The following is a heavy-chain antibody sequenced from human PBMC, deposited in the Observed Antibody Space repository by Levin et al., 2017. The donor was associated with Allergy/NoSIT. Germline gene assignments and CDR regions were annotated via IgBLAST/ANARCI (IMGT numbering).Heavy chain of an antibody. Sequence: PGGSLRLSCAASGFTVSSNYMSWVRQAPGKGLEWVSVIYSGGSTYYADSVKGRFTISRDNSKNTLYLQMNSLRAEDTAVYYCARVHYDILTGLGEFDYWGQGTLVTVSS. CDR3: ARVHYDILTGLGEFDY. CDR1: GFTVSSNY. V-gene: IGHV3-53*01. J-gene: IGHJ4*02. CDR2: IYSGGST. D-gene: IGHD3-9*01.